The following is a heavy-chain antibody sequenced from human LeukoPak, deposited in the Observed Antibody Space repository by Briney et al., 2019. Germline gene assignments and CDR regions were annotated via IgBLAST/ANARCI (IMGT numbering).Heavy chain of an antibody. CDR1: GFTFGDYA. Sequence: GGSLRLSCTASGFTFGDYAMSWVRQAPGKGLEWVGFIRSKAYGGTTEYAASVKGRFTISRDDSKSIAYLQMNSLKTEDTAVYYCTRDIAAAGPPPVYYYYYMDVWGKGTTVTISS. J-gene: IGHJ6*03. D-gene: IGHD6-13*01. CDR3: TRDIAAAGPPPVYYYYYMDV. V-gene: IGHV3-49*04. CDR2: IRSKAYGGTT.